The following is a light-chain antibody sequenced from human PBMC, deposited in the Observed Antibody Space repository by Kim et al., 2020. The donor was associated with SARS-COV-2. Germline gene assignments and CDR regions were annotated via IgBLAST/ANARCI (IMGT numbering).Light chain of an antibody. J-gene: IGLJ3*02. CDR3: ATWDDSLNGWV. CDR2: SDD. V-gene: IGLV1-44*01. Sequence: GQRVTISCSGGHSNIGSNTVNWYQHLPQTAPKLLIFSDDERPSGVPDRFSGSRSGTSASLAVSGLQLADEADYYCATWDDSLNGWVFGGGIQLTVL. CDR1: HSNIGSNT.